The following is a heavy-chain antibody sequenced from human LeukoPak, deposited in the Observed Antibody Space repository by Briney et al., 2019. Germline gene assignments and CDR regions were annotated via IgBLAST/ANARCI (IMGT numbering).Heavy chain of an antibody. D-gene: IGHD1-26*01. CDR1: GGSISSYY. CDR3: ARRWVGATNNWFDP. Sequence: SETLSLTCTVSGGSISSYYWSWIRQPPGKGLEWIGYIYYSGSTNYNPSLKSRVTISVDTSKNQFSLKLSSVTAADTAVYYCARRWVGATNNWFDPWGQGTLVTVSS. CDR2: IYYSGST. J-gene: IGHJ5*02. V-gene: IGHV4-59*08.